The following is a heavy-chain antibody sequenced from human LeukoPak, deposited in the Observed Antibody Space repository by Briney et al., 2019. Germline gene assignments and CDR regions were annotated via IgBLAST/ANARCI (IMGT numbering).Heavy chain of an antibody. CDR1: GFTFSSYG. Sequence: QPGGSLRLSCAASGFTFSSYGMHWVRQAPGKGLEWVAVIWYDGSNKYYADSVKGRFTISRDNSKNTLYLQMNSLRAEDTAVYYCAKKIGSTSRGFDYWGQGTLVTVSS. D-gene: IGHD2-2*01. CDR3: AKKIGSTSRGFDY. J-gene: IGHJ4*02. V-gene: IGHV3-33*06. CDR2: IWYDGSNK.